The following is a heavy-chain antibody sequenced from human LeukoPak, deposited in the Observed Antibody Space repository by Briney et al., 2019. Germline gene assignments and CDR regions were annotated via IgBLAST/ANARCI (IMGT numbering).Heavy chain of an antibody. CDR1: GFTFSSYA. Sequence: PGGSLRLSCAASGFTFSSYAMSWVRQAPGKGLEWVSAISGSGGSTYYADSVKGRFTISRDNSKNTLYLQMNSLRAEDTAVYYCALMGVVVVPAATFGYWGQGTLVTVSS. CDR3: ALMGVVVVPAATFGY. J-gene: IGHJ4*02. CDR2: ISGSGGST. V-gene: IGHV3-23*01. D-gene: IGHD2-2*01.